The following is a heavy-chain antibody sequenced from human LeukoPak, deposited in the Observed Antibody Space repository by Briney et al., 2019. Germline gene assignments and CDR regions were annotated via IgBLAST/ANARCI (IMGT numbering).Heavy chain of an antibody. CDR3: VRGGYSYGYV. CDR2: IYYSGST. D-gene: IGHD5-18*01. V-gene: IGHV4-59*01. Sequence: PSETLSLTCTVSGGSISSYYWSWIRQPPGKGLEWIGYIYYSGSTNYNPSLKSRVTISVDTSKNQFSLKLSSVTAADTAVYYCVRGGYSYGYVWGQGTLVTVSS. CDR1: GGSISSYY. J-gene: IGHJ4*02.